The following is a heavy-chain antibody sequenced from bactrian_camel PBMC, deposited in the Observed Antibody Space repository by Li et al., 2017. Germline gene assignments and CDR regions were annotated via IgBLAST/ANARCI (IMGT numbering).Heavy chain of an antibody. Sequence: QLVESGGGSVQPGESLRLSCVASGITFSRHDMSWVRQAPGKEVEWVAGITSLPSLFRAASYADSVKGRFTISQDNTKGILYLQMNNLQPEDTAMYYCAAQPYSAGDVRRRRDVRCGLEGDFDYWGQGTQVTVS. CDR2: ITSLPSLFRAA. CDR3: AAQPYSAGDVRRRRDVRCGLEGDFDY. V-gene: IGHV3S6*01. D-gene: IGHD6*01. CDR1: GITFSRHD. J-gene: IGHJ4*01.